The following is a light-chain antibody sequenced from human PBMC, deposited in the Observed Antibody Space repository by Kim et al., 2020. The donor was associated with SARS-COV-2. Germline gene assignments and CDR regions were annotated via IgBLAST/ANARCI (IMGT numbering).Light chain of an antibody. CDR2: DAS. CDR1: QGISSA. V-gene: IGKV1-13*02. Sequence: LSASVGDRVPITCRASQGISSALAWYQQKPGKAPKLLIYDASSLESGVPSRFSGSGSGTDFTLTISSLQPEDFATYYCQQFNSYPGFGQGTKLEI. J-gene: IGKJ2*03. CDR3: QQFNSYPG.